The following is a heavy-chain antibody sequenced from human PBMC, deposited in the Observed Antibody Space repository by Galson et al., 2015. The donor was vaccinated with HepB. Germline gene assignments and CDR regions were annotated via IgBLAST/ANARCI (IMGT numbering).Heavy chain of an antibody. D-gene: IGHD2-8*02. CDR1: GYTFTSYG. V-gene: IGHV1-18*04. Sequence: SVKVSCKASGYTFTSYGISWVRQAPGQGLEWMGWISAYNGNTNYAQKLQGRVTMTTDTSTSTAYMELRSLRSDDTAVYYCAREDNGGDAGVGYGLVCDYWGQGTLVTVSS. CDR3: AREDNGGDAGVGYGLVCDY. CDR2: ISAYNGNT. J-gene: IGHJ4*02.